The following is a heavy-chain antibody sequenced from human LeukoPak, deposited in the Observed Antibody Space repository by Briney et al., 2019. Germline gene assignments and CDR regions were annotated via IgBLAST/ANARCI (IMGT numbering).Heavy chain of an antibody. CDR2: IIPILGIA. Sequence: ASVKVSCKASGGTFSSYTISWVRQAPGQGLEWMGRIIPILGIANYAQKFQGRVTITADKYTSTAYMELSSLRSEDTAVYYCARDGYNWNDVWAFDIWGQGTMVTVSS. V-gene: IGHV1-69*04. J-gene: IGHJ3*02. CDR1: GGTFSSYT. D-gene: IGHD1-1*01. CDR3: ARDGYNWNDVWAFDI.